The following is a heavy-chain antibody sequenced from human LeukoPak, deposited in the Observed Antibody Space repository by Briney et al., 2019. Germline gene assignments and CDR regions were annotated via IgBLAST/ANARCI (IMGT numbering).Heavy chain of an antibody. D-gene: IGHD2-21*01. Sequence: GGSLRLSCAASGFTFSSYAMSWVRQAPGKGLEWVSAISGSGGSTYYADSVKGRFTISRDNSKNTLYLQMNSLRAEDTAVYYCAKDGENGNWVYYYYGMDVWGKGTTVTVSS. CDR1: GFTFSSYA. V-gene: IGHV3-23*01. CDR3: AKDGENGNWVYYYYGMDV. CDR2: ISGSGGST. J-gene: IGHJ6*04.